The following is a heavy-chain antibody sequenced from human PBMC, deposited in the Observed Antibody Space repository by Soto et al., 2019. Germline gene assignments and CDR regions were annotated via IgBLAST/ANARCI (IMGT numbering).Heavy chain of an antibody. CDR1: GYTFTSYA. Sequence: AASVKVSCKASGYTFTSYAVHWVRQAPGQRLEWMGWINAGNGNTKYSQKFQGRVTITRDTSASTAYMELSSLRSEDTAVYYCAAAALHRYGMDVWGQGTTVTVSS. CDR2: INAGNGNT. V-gene: IGHV1-3*01. CDR3: AAAALHRYGMDV. J-gene: IGHJ6*02. D-gene: IGHD6-13*01.